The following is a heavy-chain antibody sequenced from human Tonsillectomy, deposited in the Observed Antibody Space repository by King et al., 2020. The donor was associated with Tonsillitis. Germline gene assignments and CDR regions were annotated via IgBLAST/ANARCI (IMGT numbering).Heavy chain of an antibody. CDR1: GFTFDDYA. CDR2: ISWNSGSI. J-gene: IGHJ6*03. Sequence: VQLVESGGGLVQPGRSLRLSCAASGFTFDDYAMHWVRHAPGKGLEWVSGISWNSGSIGYADSVKGRFTISRDNAKNSLYLQMNSLRAEDTALYYCAKDISYGEYYYMDVWGKGTTVTVSS. V-gene: IGHV3-9*01. D-gene: IGHD3-10*01. CDR3: AKDISYGEYYYMDV.